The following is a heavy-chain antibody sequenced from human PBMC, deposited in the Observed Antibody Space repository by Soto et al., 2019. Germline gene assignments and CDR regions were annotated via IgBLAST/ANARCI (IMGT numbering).Heavy chain of an antibody. CDR2: ISYDGSNK. J-gene: IGHJ4*02. D-gene: IGHD2-21*02. V-gene: IGHV3-30-3*01. CDR1: GFTFSSYA. CDR3: ARSGGDKNRDYYFDY. Sequence: QVQLVESGGGVVQPGRSLRLPCAASGFTFSSYAMHWVRQAPGKGLEWVAVISYDGSNKYYADSVKGRFTISRDNSKNTLYLQMNSLRAEDTAVYYCARSGGDKNRDYYFDYWGQGTLVTVSS.